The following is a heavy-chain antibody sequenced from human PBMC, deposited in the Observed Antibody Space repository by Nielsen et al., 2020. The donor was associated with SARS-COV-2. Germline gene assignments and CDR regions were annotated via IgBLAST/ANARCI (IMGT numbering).Heavy chain of an antibody. CDR2: ISGSGGST. V-gene: IGHV3-23*01. D-gene: IGHD3-10*01. Sequence: GESLKISCAASGFTFSSYAMSWVRQAPGKGLEWVSAISGSGGSTYYADSVKGRFTISRDNSKNTLYLQMNSLRAEDTAVYYCAKAGTMVRGEDGYFDYWGQGTLVTVSS. CDR3: AKAGTMVRGEDGYFDY. J-gene: IGHJ4*02. CDR1: GFTFSSYA.